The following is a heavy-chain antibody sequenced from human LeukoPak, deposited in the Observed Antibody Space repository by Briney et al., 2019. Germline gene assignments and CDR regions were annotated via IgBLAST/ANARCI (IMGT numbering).Heavy chain of an antibody. CDR2: ISGSGGST. J-gene: IGHJ4*02. V-gene: IGHV3-23*01. D-gene: IGHD4-17*01. Sequence: GGSLRLSCAASGFTFSSYAMSWVREAPGKGLGWVSAISGSGGSTYYADSVKGRFTISRDNSKNTLYLQMNSLRAEDAAVYYCAKEDYGDYPFDYWGQGTLVTVSS. CDR1: GFTFSSYA. CDR3: AKEDYGDYPFDY.